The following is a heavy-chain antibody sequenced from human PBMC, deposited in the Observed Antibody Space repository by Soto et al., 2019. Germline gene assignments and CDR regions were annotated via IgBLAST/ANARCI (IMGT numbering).Heavy chain of an antibody. CDR2: INHAGVT. Sequence: QVQLQQWGPGLLKPSETLSLTCAVYGGSLNGYYSSWVRQSPGKGLEWIGEINHAGVTKYNPSLKSRLTISLDTSKNQFSLKVTSVTAADTAIYYCARGRGIATRFFDYWGQGALVTVSS. V-gene: IGHV4-34*01. D-gene: IGHD6-6*01. CDR3: ARGRGIATRFFDY. CDR1: GGSLNGYY. J-gene: IGHJ4*02.